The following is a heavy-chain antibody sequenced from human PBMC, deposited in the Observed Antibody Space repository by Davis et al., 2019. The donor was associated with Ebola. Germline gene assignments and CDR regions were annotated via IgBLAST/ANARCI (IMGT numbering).Heavy chain of an antibody. CDR2: INPSGGNT. J-gene: IGHJ4*02. CDR1: GYTFTSYY. Sequence: ASVKVSCKASGYTFTSYYVHWVRQAPGQGLEWMGVINPSGGNTNYAQKFQGRVTMTRDTSTSTVYMELSSLRSDDTAVYFCARGYFGSGSYYTSSYYFDNWGQGTLVTVSS. CDR3: ARGYFGSGSYYTSSYYFDN. D-gene: IGHD3-10*01. V-gene: IGHV1-46*01.